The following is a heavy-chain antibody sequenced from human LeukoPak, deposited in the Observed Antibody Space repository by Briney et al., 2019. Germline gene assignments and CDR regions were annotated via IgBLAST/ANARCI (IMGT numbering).Heavy chain of an antibody. CDR2: INPSGGST. J-gene: IGHJ5*02. D-gene: IGHD6-13*01. CDR3: ARSYSNTWYGGFDP. Sequence: ASVKASCKASGYTFTSYYMYWVRQAPGQGLKWMGIINPSGGSTSYAQKFQGRVTMTRDTSTSTVYMELSSLRSEDTAVYYCARSYSNTWYGGFDPWGQGTLVTVSS. V-gene: IGHV1-46*01. CDR1: GYTFTSYY.